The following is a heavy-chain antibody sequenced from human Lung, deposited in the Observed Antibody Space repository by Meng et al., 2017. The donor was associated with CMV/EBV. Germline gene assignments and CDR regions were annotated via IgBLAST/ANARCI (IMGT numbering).Heavy chain of an antibody. CDR3: ARAAGGYVVDYFDY. Sequence: SAASISSSSLWTWIRPVPGKGLEWIGEIYHSGSTNSTPSLKSRVTISVDKFKNQFSLKLGSVTAADTAVYYCARAAGGYVVDYFDYWGQGTLVTVSS. CDR1: AASISSSSL. V-gene: IGHV4-4*02. CDR2: IYHSGST. D-gene: IGHD5-12*01. J-gene: IGHJ4*02.